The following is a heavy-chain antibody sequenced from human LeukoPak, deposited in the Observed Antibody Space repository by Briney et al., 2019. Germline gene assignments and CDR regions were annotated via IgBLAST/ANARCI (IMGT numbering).Heavy chain of an antibody. D-gene: IGHD2-15*01. CDR3: ASSPLAYCSGGSCYSGY. Sequence: GGYLRLSCAASVFTFNSYSMNWVPPAPGKGREWVSYTINNSITKPYADSVKGRLPNPKANAKNSLYLHMNSLRAEAPALYSCASSPLAYCSGGSCYSGYWGQGTLVTVSP. J-gene: IGHJ4*02. CDR1: VFTFNSYS. V-gene: IGHV3-48*04. CDR2: TINNSITK.